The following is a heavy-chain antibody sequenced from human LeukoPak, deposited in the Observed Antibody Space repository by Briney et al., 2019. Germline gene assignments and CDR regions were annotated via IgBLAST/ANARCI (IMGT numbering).Heavy chain of an antibody. CDR2: IHYSGST. D-gene: IGHD6-13*01. J-gene: IGHJ3*02. Sequence: PSETLSLTCTVSGGSISSSGYYWGWNRQPPGRGLEWIGRIHYSGSTYYNPSLKSRVTISVDTSKNQFSLKLSSVTAADTAVYYCARPSSGYSSSWDAFDIWGQGTMVTVSS. CDR1: GGSISSSGYY. V-gene: IGHV4-39*01. CDR3: ARPSSGYSSSWDAFDI.